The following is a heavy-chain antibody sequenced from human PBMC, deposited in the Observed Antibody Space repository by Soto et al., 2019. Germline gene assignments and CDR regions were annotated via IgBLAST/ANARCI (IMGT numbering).Heavy chain of an antibody. Sequence: QLQLQESGSGLGKPSETLSLTCAVSGGSISSGGYSWSWIRQTPCKGLEWIGYIYHRASTYYNPSLKSRVTISVDRSKNQFSVRLSSVTAADTAVYYCARGASIAGSWVTFDYWGQGTLVTVSS. D-gene: IGHD6-6*01. V-gene: IGHV4-30-2*01. J-gene: IGHJ4*02. CDR2: IYHRAST. CDR1: GGSISSGGYS. CDR3: ARGASIAGSWVTFDY.